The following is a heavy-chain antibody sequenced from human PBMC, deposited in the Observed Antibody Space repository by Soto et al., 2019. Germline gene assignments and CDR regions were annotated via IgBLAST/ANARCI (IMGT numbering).Heavy chain of an antibody. CDR3: ARDSIMITSGGVIGDSFDI. D-gene: IGHD3-16*02. CDR2: IFHSGNT. CDR1: GGSISSGGYY. Sequence: QVQLQASGPGLVKPSQTLSLTCTVSGGSISSGGYYWSWIRQHPGKGLEWIGYIFHSGNTYYNPSLKSRVTISVDTSKNQFSLKLSSVNAADTAVYYCARDSIMITSGGVIGDSFDIWGQGTMVTVSS. J-gene: IGHJ3*02. V-gene: IGHV4-31*03.